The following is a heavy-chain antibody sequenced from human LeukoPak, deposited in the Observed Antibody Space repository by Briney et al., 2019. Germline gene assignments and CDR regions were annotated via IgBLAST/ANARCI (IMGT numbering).Heavy chain of an antibody. Sequence: GGSLRLSCAASGFTFSSYGMHWVRRAPGKGLEWVAVIWYDGSNKYYADSVKGRFTISRDNSKNTLYLQMNSLRAEDTAVYYCAKDAAYDILTVYGMDVWGQGTTVTVSS. CDR3: AKDAAYDILTVYGMDV. D-gene: IGHD3-9*01. J-gene: IGHJ6*02. CDR1: GFTFSSYG. V-gene: IGHV3-33*06. CDR2: IWYDGSNK.